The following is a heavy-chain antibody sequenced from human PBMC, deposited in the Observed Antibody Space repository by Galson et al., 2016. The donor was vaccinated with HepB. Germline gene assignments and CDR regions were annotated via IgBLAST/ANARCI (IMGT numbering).Heavy chain of an antibody. CDR3: SIRLDF. CDR2: XXQDXXXK. J-gene: IGHJ4*02. Sequence: SLRLSCAVSGFTFSXXXMDXXXQAXXXGLXXVAXXXQDXXXKHXXDSGXGRFTVSRDNSKNSLYLQXNGLRAEDTAVYYCSIRLDFWGQGTLVTVSS. D-gene: IGHD5-24*01. CDR1: GFTFSXXX. V-gene: IGHV3-7*01.